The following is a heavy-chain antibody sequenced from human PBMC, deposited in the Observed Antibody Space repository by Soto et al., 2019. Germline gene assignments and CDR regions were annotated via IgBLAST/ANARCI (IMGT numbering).Heavy chain of an antibody. CDR2: IYYSGST. CDR1: GGSISSSSYY. CDR3: ARQLRYYYDSSGYFLAAYYFDY. J-gene: IGHJ4*02. D-gene: IGHD3-22*01. Sequence: SETLSLSCTVSGGSISSSSYYWGWIRQPPGKGLEWIGSIYYSGSTYYNPSLKSRVTISVDTSKNQFSLKLSSVTAADTAVYYCARQLRYYYDSSGYFLAAYYFDYWGQGTLVTVSS. V-gene: IGHV4-39*01.